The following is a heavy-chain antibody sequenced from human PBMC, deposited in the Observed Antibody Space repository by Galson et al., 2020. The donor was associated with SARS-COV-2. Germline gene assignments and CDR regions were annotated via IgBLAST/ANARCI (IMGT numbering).Heavy chain of an antibody. CDR3: ARADCSGGSCYLLGYYYYGMDV. Sequence: HSGGFLRLSCAASGFTFSSYGMHWVRQAPGKVLEWVAVIWYDGRNKYYAASVKGRFTISRDNSKNTLYLQMNSLRAEDTAVYYCARADCSGGSCYLLGYYYYGMDVWGQGTTVTVSS. V-gene: IGHV3-33*01. CDR1: GFTFSSYG. J-gene: IGHJ6*02. CDR2: IWYDGRNK. D-gene: IGHD2-15*01.